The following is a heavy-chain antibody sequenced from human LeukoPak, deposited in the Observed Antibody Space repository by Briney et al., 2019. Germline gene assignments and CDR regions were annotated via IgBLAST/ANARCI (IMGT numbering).Heavy chain of an antibody. D-gene: IGHD3-10*01. V-gene: IGHV3-11*04. CDR3: ARVRPGSSGSRYRTS. CDR2: ISSGGGFK. Sequence: GGSLRLSCVGAGFPFSDFHMSWIRQAPGKGLEWVSYISSGGGFKYYADSVKGRFSISRDDSKNSVFLQMDSLRVEDTAVYYCARVRPGSSGSRYRTSWGQGTLVTVSS. CDR1: GFPFSDFH. J-gene: IGHJ4*02.